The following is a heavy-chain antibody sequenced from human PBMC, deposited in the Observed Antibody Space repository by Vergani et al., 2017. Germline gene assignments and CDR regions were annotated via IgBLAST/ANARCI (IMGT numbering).Heavy chain of an antibody. V-gene: IGHV6-1*01. J-gene: IGHJ6*03. Sequence: QVQLHQSGQGLVKPSQTLSLTCAIPGDRVSDKSAGWNWIRQSPSRGIEWLGRKYFMSKWYNDYAASVKSRMTSNSGTSKDLFSLQLQSVTPEDTAVYYFAREDTTLTVEGGNYMDIWGKGTTVTVSS. CDR3: AREDTTLTVEGGNYMDI. CDR1: GDRVSDKSAG. D-gene: IGHD4-17*01. CDR2: KYFMSKWYN.